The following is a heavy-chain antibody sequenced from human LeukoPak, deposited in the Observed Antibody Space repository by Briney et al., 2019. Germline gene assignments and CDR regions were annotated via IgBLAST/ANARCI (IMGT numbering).Heavy chain of an antibody. Sequence: PSQTLSLTCTVSGGSISSGDYHWSWIRQPPGKGLEWIGYIYYSGSTYYNPSLKSRVTISVETSKNQFSLKLSSVTAADTAVYYCARFMITFGGVIVIDAFDIWGQGTMVTVSS. D-gene: IGHD3-16*02. CDR1: GGSISSGDYH. CDR3: ARFMITFGGVIVIDAFDI. J-gene: IGHJ3*02. CDR2: IYYSGST. V-gene: IGHV4-30-4*01.